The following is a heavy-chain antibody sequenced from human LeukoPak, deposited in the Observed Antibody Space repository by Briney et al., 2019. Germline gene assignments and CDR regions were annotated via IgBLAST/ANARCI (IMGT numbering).Heavy chain of an antibody. CDR2: ISSSGSTI. CDR1: GFTFSSDS. J-gene: IGHJ4*02. V-gene: IGHV3-48*04. D-gene: IGHD6-13*01. Sequence: GGSLRLSCAGSGFTFSSDSMNWVRQAPGEGLEWVSYISSSGSTIYYADSVKGRFTISRDNAKNSLYLQMNSLRAEDAAVYYCARDLYSSSWFAFDYWGQGTLVTVSS. CDR3: ARDLYSSSWFAFDY.